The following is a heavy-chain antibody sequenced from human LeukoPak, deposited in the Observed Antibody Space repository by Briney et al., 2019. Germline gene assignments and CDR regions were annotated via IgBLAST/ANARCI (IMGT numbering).Heavy chain of an antibody. Sequence: SETLSLTCAVYGGSFSGYYWSWIRQPPGKGLEWIGEINHSGSTNYNPSLKSRVTISVDTSKNQFSLKLRSVTAADTAVYYCARGVEAHNGDYTKGDYYFDYWGQGTLVTVSS. V-gene: IGHV4-34*01. CDR2: INHSGST. J-gene: IGHJ4*02. D-gene: IGHD4-17*01. CDR1: GGSFSGYY. CDR3: ARGVEAHNGDYTKGDYYFDY.